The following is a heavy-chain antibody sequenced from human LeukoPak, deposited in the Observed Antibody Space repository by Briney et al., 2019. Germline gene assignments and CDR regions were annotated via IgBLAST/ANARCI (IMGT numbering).Heavy chain of an antibody. V-gene: IGHV4-4*07. CDR1: GGSISSYY. Sequence: SETLSLTCTVSGGSISSYYWSWIRQPAGKGLEWIGRIYTSGSTNYNPSLKSRVTMSVDTSKNQFSLKLSSVTAADTAVYYCARSLWAASRGAHLFGYWGQGTLVTVSS. CDR3: ARSLWAASRGAHLFGY. D-gene: IGHD3-10*01. CDR2: IYTSGST. J-gene: IGHJ4*02.